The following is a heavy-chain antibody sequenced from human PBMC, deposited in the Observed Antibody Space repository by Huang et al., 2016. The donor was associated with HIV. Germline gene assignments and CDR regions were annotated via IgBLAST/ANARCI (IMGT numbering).Heavy chain of an antibody. J-gene: IGHJ6*02. CDR3: ATKTAGMDI. D-gene: IGHD1-7*01. Sequence: VESGGRSVQPGGSIKLSCVGSTFTFGAYWMSWVRRPPGKGVEWVANIKQDESEKYYVDSVKGRFNISRDNARKVLFLEMDDLRVEDTAIYFCATKTAGMDIWGQGTTVTVSS. V-gene: IGHV3-7*01. CDR1: TFTFGAYW. CDR2: IKQDESEK.